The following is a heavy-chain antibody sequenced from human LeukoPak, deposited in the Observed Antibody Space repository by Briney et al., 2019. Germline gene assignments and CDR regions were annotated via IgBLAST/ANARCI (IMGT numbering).Heavy chain of an antibody. D-gene: IGHD6-19*01. V-gene: IGHV3-7*01. CDR3: ARDQSQQWLVTNYYYYYGMDV. CDR2: IKQDGSEK. Sequence: GGSLRLSCAASGFTFSSYWMSWVRQAPGKGLEWVANIKQDGSEKSYVDSVKGRFTISRDNAKNSLYLQMNSLRAEDTAVYYCARDQSQQWLVTNYYYYYGMDVWGQGTTVTVSS. CDR1: GFTFSSYW. J-gene: IGHJ6*02.